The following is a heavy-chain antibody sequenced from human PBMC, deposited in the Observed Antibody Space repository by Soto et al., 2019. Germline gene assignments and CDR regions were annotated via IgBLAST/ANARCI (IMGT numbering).Heavy chain of an antibody. CDR3: ARGGVYCSSTSCYRSYYYYYGMDV. Sequence: PGGSLRLSCAASGFTFSSYGMHWVRQAPGKGLEWVAVIWYEGSNKYYADSVKGRVTISRDNSKNTLYLQMNSLRAEDTAVYYCARGGVYCSSTSCYRSYYYYYGMDVWGQGTTVTVSS. V-gene: IGHV3-33*01. CDR2: IWYEGSNK. D-gene: IGHD2-2*02. CDR1: GFTFSSYG. J-gene: IGHJ6*02.